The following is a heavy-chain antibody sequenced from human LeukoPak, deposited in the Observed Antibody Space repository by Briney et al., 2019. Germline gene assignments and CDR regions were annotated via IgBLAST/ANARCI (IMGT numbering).Heavy chain of an antibody. CDR2: IKSKSDGGTA. Sequence: GGSVRLSCAASGFTFSNAWMKWFRQAPGKGLEWVGRIKSKSDGGTADYTAPVKGRFTMSRDDSKNTLYLQMSSLKTEDTAVYYCIASPAAGIDYWGQGTLVTVSS. D-gene: IGHD6-13*01. J-gene: IGHJ4*02. V-gene: IGHV3-15*01. CDR3: IASPAAGIDY. CDR1: GFTFSNAW.